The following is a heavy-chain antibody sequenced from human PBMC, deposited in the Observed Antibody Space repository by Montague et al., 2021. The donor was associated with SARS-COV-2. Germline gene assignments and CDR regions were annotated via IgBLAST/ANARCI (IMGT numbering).Heavy chain of an antibody. V-gene: IGHV4-39*01. CDR1: GGSISSSSYD. D-gene: IGHD3-16*01. J-gene: IGHJ4*02. Sequence: SETLSLTCTVSGGSISSSSYDRGWIRQPPGKGLEWIGSIYYSGSTYYNPSLKSRVTISVDTSKNQFSLKLSSVTAADTAVYYCARHPLRMITFGGVMGFDYWGQGTLVTVSS. CDR2: IYYSGST. CDR3: ARHPLRMITFGGVMGFDY.